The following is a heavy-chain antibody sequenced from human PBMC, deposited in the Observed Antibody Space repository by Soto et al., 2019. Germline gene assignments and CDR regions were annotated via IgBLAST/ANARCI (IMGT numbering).Heavy chain of an antibody. V-gene: IGHV1-18*01. D-gene: IGHD3-16*02. J-gene: IGHJ4*02. CDR3: ARDMDNYDYVWGSYRPFDY. CDR1: GYTFTSYG. CDR2: ISAYNGNT. Sequence: ASVKVSCKASGYTFTSYGISWVRQAPGQGLEWMGWISAYNGNTNYAQKLQGRVTMTTDTSTSTAYMELRSLRSDDTAVYYCARDMDNYDYVWGSYRPFDYWGQGTLVTVSS.